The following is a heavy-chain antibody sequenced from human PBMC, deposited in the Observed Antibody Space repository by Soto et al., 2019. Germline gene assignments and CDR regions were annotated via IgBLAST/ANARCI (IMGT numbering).Heavy chain of an antibody. CDR1: GGSISSSSYY. Sequence: QPQLQESGPGLVKPSETLSLTCSVSGGSISSSSYYWGWLRQTPVKGLEWIGSVYYEGNTHYNASLKSRVTMSVDTSKNQFSLRLSSVTAADTAVYYCARILWSSGWSRFDPWGQGALVIVSS. CDR2: VYYEGNT. CDR3: ARILWSSGWSRFDP. J-gene: IGHJ5*02. D-gene: IGHD6-19*01. V-gene: IGHV4-39*01.